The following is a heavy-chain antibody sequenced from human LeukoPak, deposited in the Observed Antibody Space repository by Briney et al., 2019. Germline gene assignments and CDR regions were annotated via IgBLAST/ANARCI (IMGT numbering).Heavy chain of an antibody. D-gene: IGHD3-10*01. CDR2: INHSGST. V-gene: IGHV4-34*01. CDR3: ARGPSNHYGSGSYLDY. CDR1: GGSFSGYY. J-gene: IGHJ4*02. Sequence: KPSETLSLTCAVYGGSFSGYYWSWIRQPPGKGLEWIGEINHSGSTNYNPSLKSRVTISVDTSKNQFSLKLSSVTAADTAVYYCARGPSNHYGSGSYLDYWGQGTLVTVSS.